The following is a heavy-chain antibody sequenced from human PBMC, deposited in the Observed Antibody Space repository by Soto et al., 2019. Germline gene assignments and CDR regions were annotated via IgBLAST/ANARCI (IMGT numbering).Heavy chain of an antibody. CDR3: ARDRPGGYTSGWYSGASPYYFDS. CDR2: IKQEGSEK. CDR1: GFTFSTYW. D-gene: IGHD6-19*01. V-gene: IGHV3-7*01. Sequence: EVQLVESGGGLVQPGGSLKLSCGASGFTFSTYWMSWVRQAPGKGLAWVANIKQEGSEKYYVDAVMGRFTLSRDNAKNSRYLRMNSLRAEDTSVYYCARDRPGGYTSGWYSGASPYYFDSWGQGTLVTVSS. J-gene: IGHJ4*02.